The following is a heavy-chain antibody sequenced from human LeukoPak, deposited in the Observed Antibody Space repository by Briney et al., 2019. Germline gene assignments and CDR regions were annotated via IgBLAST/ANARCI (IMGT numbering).Heavy chain of an antibody. D-gene: IGHD5-12*01. V-gene: IGHV1-69*06. CDR2: IIPIFGTA. CDR1: GGTFSSYA. Sequence: SVKVSCKASGGTFSSYAISWVRQAPGQGLEWMGGIIPIFGTANYAQKFQGRVTITADKSTSTAYMELSSLRSEDTAVYYCARVAYSGYDKAYYYYYMDVWGKGTTVTVSS. CDR3: ARVAYSGYDKAYYYYYMDV. J-gene: IGHJ6*03.